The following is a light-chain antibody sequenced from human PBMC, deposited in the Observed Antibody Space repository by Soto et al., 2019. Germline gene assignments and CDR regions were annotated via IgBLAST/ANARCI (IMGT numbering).Light chain of an antibody. CDR3: QQSYSSPPT. CDR1: QSISNH. J-gene: IGKJ1*01. CDR2: AAS. V-gene: IGKV1-39*01. Sequence: DIQMTQSPSSLSASVEDRVIITCRASQSISNHLNWYQQKPGKGPKLLIFAASSLQSGVPSRFSGSRSGPDFTLTISSLQPEDFATYYCQQSYSSPPTFGQGTKVDIK.